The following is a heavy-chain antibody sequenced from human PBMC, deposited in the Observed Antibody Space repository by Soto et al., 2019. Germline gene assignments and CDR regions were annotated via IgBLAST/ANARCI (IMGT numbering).Heavy chain of an antibody. CDR2: ISYDGSNK. V-gene: IGHV3-30*18. CDR3: AKHSGQLPAYLDY. Sequence: QVQLVESGGGVVQPGRSLRLSCAASGFTFSNYDMHWVRQAPGKGLEWVTVISYDGSNKYYADSVKGRFTIARDNSKNTLYLQMNTLRPEDTAVYYCAKHSGQLPAYLDYWGQGTLVTVSS. CDR1: GFTFSNYD. D-gene: IGHD2-2*01. J-gene: IGHJ4*02.